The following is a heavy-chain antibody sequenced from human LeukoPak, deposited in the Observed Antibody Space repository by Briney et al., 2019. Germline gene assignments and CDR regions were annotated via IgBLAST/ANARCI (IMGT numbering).Heavy chain of an antibody. CDR1: GGSISSYY. V-gene: IGHV4-59*01. Sequence: SETRSLTCTVSGGSISSYYWSWIRQPPGKGLEWIGYIYYSGSTNYNPSLKSRVTISVDTSKNQFSLKLSSVTAADTAVYYCARGGDYFDYWGQGTLVTVSS. J-gene: IGHJ4*02. CDR3: ARGGDYFDY. CDR2: IYYSGST. D-gene: IGHD4-17*01.